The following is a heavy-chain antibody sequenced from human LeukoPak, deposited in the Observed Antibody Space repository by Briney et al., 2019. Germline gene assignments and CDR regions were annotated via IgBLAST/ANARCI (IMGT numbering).Heavy chain of an antibody. CDR3: AKGSRRPDLDY. CDR2: ISGSGGST. V-gene: IGHV3-23*01. CDR1: GFTSSSYA. Sequence: GASLRLSCAASGFTSSSYAMSWVRQAPGKGLEWVSAISGSGGSTYYADSVKGRFTISRDNSKNTLYLQMNSLRAEDTAVYYCAKGSRRPDLDYWGQGTLVTVSS. D-gene: IGHD1-14*01. J-gene: IGHJ4*02.